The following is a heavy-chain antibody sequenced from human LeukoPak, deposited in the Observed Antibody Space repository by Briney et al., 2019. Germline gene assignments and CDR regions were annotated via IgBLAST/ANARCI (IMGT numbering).Heavy chain of an antibody. Sequence: GASVKLSCKSSGGTFSICAISWVRQAPEQGLEWMGRISPIFGTGNYAQKFQRRVTITTDEYTTTAYMELLRLRSEDAAVYDCESVSGSHCEYYFDYWGQGTLVTVSS. V-gene: IGHV1-69*05. CDR1: GGTFSICA. J-gene: IGHJ4*02. D-gene: IGHD1-26*01. CDR2: ISPIFGTG. CDR3: ESVSGSHCEYYFDY.